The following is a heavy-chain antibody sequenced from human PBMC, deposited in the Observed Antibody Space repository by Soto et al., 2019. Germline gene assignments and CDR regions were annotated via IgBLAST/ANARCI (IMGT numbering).Heavy chain of an antibody. CDR2: FSLSGTI. V-gene: IGHV4-4*07. D-gene: IGHD2-8*02. Sequence: SETLSLTCTVSGASITGSSYWSWIRQPAGKGLEWIGRFSLSGTINYNPSLRSRVTMSADVSKNQFSLRLTSVTAADTALYYCAGGMTPPGAPAWYYFDSWGQGTLVTVSS. CDR3: AGGMTPPGAPAWYYFDS. CDR1: GASITGSSY. J-gene: IGHJ4*02.